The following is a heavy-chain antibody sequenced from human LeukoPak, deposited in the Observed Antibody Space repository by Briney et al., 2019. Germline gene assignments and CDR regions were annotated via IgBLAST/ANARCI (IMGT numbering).Heavy chain of an antibody. CDR3: AREDETSGADFEY. D-gene: IGHD1-26*01. J-gene: IGHJ4*02. Sequence: ASVKVSCKASGYTFIRYYMHWVRQAPGQGLEWMGIINPSGGSTSYAQKFQGRVTMTRDTSTSTVYMELSRLRSEDTAVYYCAREDETSGADFEYWGQGTLVTVSS. CDR2: INPSGGST. V-gene: IGHV1-46*01. CDR1: GYTFIRYY.